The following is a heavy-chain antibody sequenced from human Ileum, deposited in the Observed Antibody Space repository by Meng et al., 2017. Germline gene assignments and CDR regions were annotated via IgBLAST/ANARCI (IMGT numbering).Heavy chain of an antibody. CDR3: ARAVTALDY. CDR1: GGSVNSASYY. J-gene: IGHJ4*02. CDR2: IYYSGST. Sequence: QAHLQGSCPGFVRPSETLSLPSTVSGGSVNSASYYSNRIRQHPGKGPEWIAYIYYSGSTNYNPSLNSRVIISADKSKNKFSLNLSSGTAADTAVHYCARAVTALDYWGQGTLVTVSS. D-gene: IGHD2-21*02. V-gene: IGHV4-61*01.